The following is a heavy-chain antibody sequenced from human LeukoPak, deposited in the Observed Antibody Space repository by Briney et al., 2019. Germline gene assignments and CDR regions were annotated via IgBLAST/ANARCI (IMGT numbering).Heavy chain of an antibody. CDR2: IGGSGGSA. CDR3: AKDGGTIFGVGWFDP. J-gene: IGHJ5*02. V-gene: IGHV3-23*01. CDR1: GFTFSSYA. D-gene: IGHD3-3*01. Sequence: PGGSLRLSCAASGFTFSSYAMSWVRQAPGKGLEWVSAIGGSGGSASYADSVKGRFTISRDNSKNTLYLQLNSLRAEDTAVYYCAKDGGTIFGVGWFDPWGQGTLVTVSS.